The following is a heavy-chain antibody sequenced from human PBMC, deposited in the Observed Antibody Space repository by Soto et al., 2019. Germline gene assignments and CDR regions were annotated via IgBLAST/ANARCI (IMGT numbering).Heavy chain of an antibody. D-gene: IGHD4-4*01. V-gene: IGHV3-64D*06. CDR2: ISFNGGDT. J-gene: IGHJ4*02. Sequence: GGPLRLSCSAPGFPFCRFAIHWVRPAPGKGLVYVSGISFNGGDTYYADSVKGRFSISRDNSKNTVYLQMSSLRAEDTAVYYCVKDGAVTFSGWFFDYWGQGTPVTVSS. CDR1: GFPFCRFA. CDR3: VKDGAVTFSGWFFDY.